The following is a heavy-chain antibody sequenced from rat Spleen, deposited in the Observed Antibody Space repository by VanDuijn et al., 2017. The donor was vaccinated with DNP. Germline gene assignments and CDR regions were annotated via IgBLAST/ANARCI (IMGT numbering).Heavy chain of an antibody. CDR1: GFTFSSYW. D-gene: IGHD1-4*01. J-gene: IGHJ4*01. CDR2: ISTDGGRT. Sequence: EVQLVETGGGLVQPGRSLKLSCVASGFTFSSYWVYWIRQAPGKGLECVASISTDGGRTYYPDSVRGRFTISRDNAENTIYLQMNSLRSEDTGTYYCATHGASGAMDAWGQGTSVTVSS. V-gene: IGHV5-58*01. CDR3: ATHGASGAMDA.